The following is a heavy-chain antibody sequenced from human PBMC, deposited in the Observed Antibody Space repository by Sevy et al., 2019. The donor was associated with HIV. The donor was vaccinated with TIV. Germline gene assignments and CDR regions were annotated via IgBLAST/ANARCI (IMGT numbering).Heavy chain of an antibody. V-gene: IGHV3-33*08. D-gene: IGHD2-21*02. J-gene: IGHJ4*02. CDR2: IWYDGTIK. CDR3: ARGGGYCGGDCYSIDY. CDR1: GFDFREYA. Sequence: GGSLRLSCGASGFDFREYAMHWVRQAPGKGLEWVALIWYDGTIKYYADSVKGRFTISRDNSKDTLFLQMNSLTPEDTAVYYCARGGGYCGGDCYSIDYWGQGALVTVSS.